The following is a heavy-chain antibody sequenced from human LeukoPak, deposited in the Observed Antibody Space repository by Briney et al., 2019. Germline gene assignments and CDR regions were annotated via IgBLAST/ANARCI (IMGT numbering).Heavy chain of an antibody. Sequence: PGGSLRLSCVVSGFTFTDYAMHWVRQTPGKGLEWVAVISYDGSNKYYPDSVKGRFTISRDNSNNTLSLQMNSLRAEDTAVYHCVRDRLQFLEWLAYWGQGTLVTVSS. CDR3: VRDRLQFLEWLAY. D-gene: IGHD3-3*01. CDR2: ISYDGSNK. J-gene: IGHJ4*02. V-gene: IGHV3-30-3*01. CDR1: GFTFTDYA.